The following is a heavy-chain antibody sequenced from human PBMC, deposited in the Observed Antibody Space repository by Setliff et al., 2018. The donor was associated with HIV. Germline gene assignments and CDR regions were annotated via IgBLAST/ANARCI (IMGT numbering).Heavy chain of an antibody. J-gene: IGHJ4*02. D-gene: IGHD2-15*01. CDR2: MQYSGST. CDR1: GGSISSHY. Sequence: SETLSLTCTVSGGSISSHYWSWIRQPPGKGLEWIGYMQYSGSTNYNPALKSRVTISIDTSKNQFSLKLSSVTAADTAVYHCASGLCNGGSCYSDVFDYWGQGTLVTVSS. CDR3: ASGLCNGGSCYSDVFDY. V-gene: IGHV4-59*11.